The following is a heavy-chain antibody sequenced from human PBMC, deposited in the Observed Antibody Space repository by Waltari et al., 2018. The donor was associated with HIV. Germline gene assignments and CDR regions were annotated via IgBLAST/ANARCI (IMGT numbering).Heavy chain of an antibody. J-gene: IGHJ6*02. V-gene: IGHV3-33*01. CDR2: IWYDGSNT. CDR1: GFPVRTYG. CDR3: ARDVQGYCGGERCFYGMDV. Sequence: QMQLVESGGGVVRPGRSLRLYCAAPGFPVRTYGMHRVRQAPGKGLDWVAVIWYDGSNTYYTDSVKGRFTISRDNSKNTLYLQMYSLRAEDTAVYYCARDVQGYCGGERCFYGMDVWGQGTTVTVSS. D-gene: IGHD2-21*01.